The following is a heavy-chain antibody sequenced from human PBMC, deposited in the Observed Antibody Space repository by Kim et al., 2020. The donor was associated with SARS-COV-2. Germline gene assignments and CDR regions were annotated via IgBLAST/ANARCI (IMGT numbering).Heavy chain of an antibody. Sequence: SETLSLTCAVYGGSFSGYYWSWIRQPPGKGLEWIGEINHSGSTNYNPSLKSRVTISVDTSKNQFSLKLSSVTAADTAVYYCARVGPAAIHFYYYYYYMD. J-gene: IGHJ6*03. D-gene: IGHD2-2*02. CDR2: INHSGST. CDR3: ARVGPAAIHFYYYYYYMD. V-gene: IGHV4-34*01. CDR1: GGSFSGYY.